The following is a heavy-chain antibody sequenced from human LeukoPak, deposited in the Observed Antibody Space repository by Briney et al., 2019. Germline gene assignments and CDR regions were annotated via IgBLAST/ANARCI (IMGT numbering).Heavy chain of an antibody. CDR3: TRQRPQTGTFDY. CDR2: VRDRANSYAT. J-gene: IGHJ4*02. V-gene: IGHV3-73*01. D-gene: IGHD3-9*01. Sequence: GGSLRLSCAASGFSFSVSPMHWVRQASGKGLEWVGRVRDRANSYATGYAASVEGRFTISRDDSENTAYLQMNSLIIEDTAVYYCTRQRPQTGTFDYWGQGVLVTVSS. CDR1: GFSFSVSP.